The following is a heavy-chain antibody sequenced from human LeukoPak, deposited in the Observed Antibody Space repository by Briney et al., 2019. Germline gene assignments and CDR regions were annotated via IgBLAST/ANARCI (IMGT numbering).Heavy chain of an antibody. V-gene: IGHV1-69*05. D-gene: IGHD1-7*01. J-gene: IGHJ6*03. Sequence: SVKVSCKASGGTFSSYAIIWVRQAPGQGLEWMGGIIPIFGTANYAQKFQGRVTITTDESTSTAYMELSSLRSEDTAVYYCARDRANSGTKALHYYYMDVWGKGTTVTVSS. CDR1: GGTFSSYA. CDR3: ARDRANSGTKALHYYYMDV. CDR2: IIPIFGTA.